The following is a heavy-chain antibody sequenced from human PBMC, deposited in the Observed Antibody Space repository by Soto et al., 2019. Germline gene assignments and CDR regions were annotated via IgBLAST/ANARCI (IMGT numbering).Heavy chain of an antibody. Sequence: RGESLKISCKASGYSFSFYLIGWVRQMPGKGLEWMAIMYPDDSDIRYSPSFEAHVTISADKSTSTAFLQWSSLKASDTAMYYCATAYVYDFENSNYYRDAFDIWGQGTLVTVSS. J-gene: IGHJ3*02. CDR3: ATAYVYDFENSNYYRDAFDI. CDR2: MYPDDSDI. CDR1: GYSFSFYL. V-gene: IGHV5-51*01. D-gene: IGHD3-22*01.